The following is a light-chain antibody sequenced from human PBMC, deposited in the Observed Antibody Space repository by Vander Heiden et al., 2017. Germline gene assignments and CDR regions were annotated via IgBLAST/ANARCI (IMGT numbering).Light chain of an antibody. CDR2: AAS. Sequence: QMTPSPSSLSASVGDRVTITCRASQDIGNDLGWYQQKPGRAPAILISAASTLQPGVPSRFSGSRSVTEFTLTISSLQPEDFATYYCLQDHTFPWTLGQGTKVEI. CDR1: QDIGND. J-gene: IGKJ1*01. CDR3: LQDHTFPWT. V-gene: IGKV1-6*01.